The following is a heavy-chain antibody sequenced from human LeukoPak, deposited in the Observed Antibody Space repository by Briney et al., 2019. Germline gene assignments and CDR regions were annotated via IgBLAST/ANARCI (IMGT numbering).Heavy chain of an antibody. CDR1: GYTFTGYY. CDR2: INPNSGGT. V-gene: IGHV1-2*02. Sequence: ASVKVSCKASGYTFTGYYMHWVRQAPGQGLEWMGWINPNSGGTNYAQKFQGRVTMTRDTSISTAYMELSRLRSDDTAVYYCARGRREYQLLGIRKDDYYYYMDVWGKGTTVTVSS. CDR3: ARGRREYQLLGIRKDDYYYYMDV. J-gene: IGHJ6*03. D-gene: IGHD2-2*01.